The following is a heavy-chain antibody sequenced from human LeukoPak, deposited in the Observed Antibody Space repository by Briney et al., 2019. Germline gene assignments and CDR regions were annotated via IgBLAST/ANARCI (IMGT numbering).Heavy chain of an antibody. J-gene: IGHJ4*02. CDR1: GFTFSSYA. CDR2: IYSGGST. V-gene: IGHV3-53*01. Sequence: GGSLRLSCAASGFTFSSYAMSWVRQAPGKGLEWVSVIYSGGSTYYADFVKGRFTISRDHSKNTLYLQMNSLRAEDTAVYYCARVPGHHWGQGTLVTVSS. CDR3: ARVPGHH.